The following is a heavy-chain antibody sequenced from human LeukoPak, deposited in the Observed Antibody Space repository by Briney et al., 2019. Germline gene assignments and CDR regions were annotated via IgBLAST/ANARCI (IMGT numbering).Heavy chain of an antibody. CDR1: GGSMSSYY. Sequence: PSETLSLTCTVSGGSMSSYYWSWIREPPGKGLEWIGYIYYSGSTTNNPSLKSRVTISVDTSKNKFSLKLSSVTAADTAVYYCARGARAGYNLEPFDYWGQGTLVTVSS. D-gene: IGHD5-24*01. J-gene: IGHJ4*02. V-gene: IGHV4-59*08. CDR3: ARGARAGYNLEPFDY. CDR2: IYYSGST.